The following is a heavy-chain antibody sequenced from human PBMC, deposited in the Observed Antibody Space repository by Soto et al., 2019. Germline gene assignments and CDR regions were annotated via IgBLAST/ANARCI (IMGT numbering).Heavy chain of an antibody. V-gene: IGHV1-69*06. J-gene: IGHJ4*02. CDR2: IIPIFGTA. D-gene: IGHD6-19*01. CDR1: GGTFSSYA. Sequence: ASVKVSCKASGGTFSSYAISWVRQAPGQGLEWMGGIIPIFGTANYAQKFQGRVTITADKSTSTAYMELSSLRSEDTAVYYCASYSSGWYFDYWGQGTLVTSPQ. CDR3: ASYSSGWYFDY.